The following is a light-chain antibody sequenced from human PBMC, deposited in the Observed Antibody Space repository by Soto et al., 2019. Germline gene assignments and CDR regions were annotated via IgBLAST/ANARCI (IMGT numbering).Light chain of an antibody. Sequence: DIQMTQSPSSLYASVGDRVTITCRASQSISSYLNWYQQKPGKAPKLLIYAASSLQSGVPSRFSGSGSGTDFTLTISSLQPEDFATYYCQQSYSTLPWTFGQGTKVDI. V-gene: IGKV1-39*01. CDR1: QSISSY. J-gene: IGKJ1*01. CDR3: QQSYSTLPWT. CDR2: AAS.